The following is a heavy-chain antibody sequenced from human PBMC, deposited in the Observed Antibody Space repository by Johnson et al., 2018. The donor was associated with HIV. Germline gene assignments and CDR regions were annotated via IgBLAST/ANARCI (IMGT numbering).Heavy chain of an antibody. CDR3: SRAPPAPYGDYGAFDI. J-gene: IGHJ3*02. CDR2: ISWNSGSI. V-gene: IGHV3-9*01. Sequence: VQLVESGGGLVQPGRSLRLSCAASGFTFDDYAMHWVRQAPGKGLEWVSGISWNSGSIGYAGSVKGRFTLSRDNAKNSLYLQMNSLRAEDTALYYCSRAPPAPYGDYGAFDIWGQGTMVTVS. CDR1: GFTFDDYA. D-gene: IGHD4-17*01.